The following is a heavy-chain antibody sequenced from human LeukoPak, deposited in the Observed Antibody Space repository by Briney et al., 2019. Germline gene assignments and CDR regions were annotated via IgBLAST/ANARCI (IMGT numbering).Heavy chain of an antibody. CDR1: GYTFTGYY. D-gene: IGHD2-2*01. Sequence: ASVKVSCKASGYTFTGYYMHWVRQAPGQGLEWMGWINPNSGGTNYAQKFQGRITMTRDTSISTAYMELSRLRSDDTAVYYCARGDIVVVPAAMLGAWGQGTLVTVSS. J-gene: IGHJ4*02. CDR3: ARGDIVVVPAAMLGA. CDR2: INPNSGGT. V-gene: IGHV1-2*02.